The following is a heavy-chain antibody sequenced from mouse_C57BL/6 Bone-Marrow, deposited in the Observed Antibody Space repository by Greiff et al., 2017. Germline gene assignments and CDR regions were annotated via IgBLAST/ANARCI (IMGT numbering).Heavy chain of an antibody. Sequence: VQLQQSGAELARPGASVKLSCKASGYTFTSYGISWVKQRTGQGLEWIGEIYPRSGNTYYNEKFKGKATLTADKSSSTAYMELRSLTSEDSAVYFCARRGVYYGNYGYWGQGTTLTVSS. D-gene: IGHD2-1*01. J-gene: IGHJ2*01. CDR2: IYPRSGNT. CDR1: GYTFTSYG. V-gene: IGHV1-81*01. CDR3: ARRGVYYGNYGY.